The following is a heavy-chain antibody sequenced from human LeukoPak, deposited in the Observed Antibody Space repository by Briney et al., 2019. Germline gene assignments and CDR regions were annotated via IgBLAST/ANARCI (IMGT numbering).Heavy chain of an antibody. CDR3: AKWDSSGWYYFDY. CDR2: ISGSGSST. V-gene: IGHV3-23*01. D-gene: IGHD6-19*01. CDR1: GFTFSSYA. J-gene: IGHJ4*02. Sequence: GGSLRLSCAASGFTFSSYAMSWVRQAPGKGLEWVSAISGSGSSTYYADSVKGRFTISRDNSKNTLYLQMNSLRAEDTAVYYCAKWDSSGWYYFDYWGQGTLVTVSS.